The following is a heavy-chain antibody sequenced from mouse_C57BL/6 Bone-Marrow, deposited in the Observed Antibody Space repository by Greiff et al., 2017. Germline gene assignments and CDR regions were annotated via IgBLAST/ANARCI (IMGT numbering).Heavy chain of an antibody. V-gene: IGHV1-15*01. Sequence: QVQLQQSGAELVTPGASVTLSCKASGYTFTDYEMHWVKQTPVHGLEWIGAIDPETGGTAYNQKFKGKAILTADKSSSTAYMELRSLTSEDSAVYYCTRYHHSNYWYFDVWGTGTTVTVSS. J-gene: IGHJ1*03. CDR1: GYTFTDYE. CDR3: TRYHHSNYWYFDV. CDR2: IDPETGGT. D-gene: IGHD2-5*01.